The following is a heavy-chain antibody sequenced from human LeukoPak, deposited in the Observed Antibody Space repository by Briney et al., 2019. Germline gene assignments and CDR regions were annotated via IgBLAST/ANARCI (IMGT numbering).Heavy chain of an antibody. V-gene: IGHV1-2*02. J-gene: IGHJ3*02. CDR3: ASNYYDSSADWDTFDI. D-gene: IGHD3-22*01. CDR1: GYTFTGYY. Sequence: ASVKVSCKASGYTFTGYYMHWVRQAPGQGLEWMGWINPNVGGTNYAQKFQGRVTMTRDTSISIAYMELSSLRSEDPAVYYCASNYYDSSADWDTFDIWGQGTMVTVSS. CDR2: INPNVGGT.